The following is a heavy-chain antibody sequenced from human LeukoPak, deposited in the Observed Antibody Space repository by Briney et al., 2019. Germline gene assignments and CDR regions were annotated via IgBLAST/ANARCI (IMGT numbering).Heavy chain of an antibody. CDR2: IIPLFGTP. V-gene: IGHV1-69*13. D-gene: IGHD2-2*03. CDR1: GGSFSSYA. J-gene: IGHJ3*02. CDR3: ARAGYCSSTSCQRPQGAFDI. Sequence: SVKVSCKASGGSFSSYAISWVRQAPGQGLEWMGGIIPLFGTPKYAQKFQGRVTITADESTSTAYMELSSLRSEDTAVYYCARAGYCSSTSCQRPQGAFDIWGQGTMVTVSS.